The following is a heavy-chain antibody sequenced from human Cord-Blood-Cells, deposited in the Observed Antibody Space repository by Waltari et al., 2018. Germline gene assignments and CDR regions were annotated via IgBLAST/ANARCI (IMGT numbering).Heavy chain of an antibody. J-gene: IGHJ5*02. CDR3: ARAPIVGATNWFDP. Sequence: QVQLQQWGAGLLKPSATLSLTCAVHGGSFSGYYWSWLRQPPGKGLEWIGEINHSGSTNYNPSLKSRVTISVDTSKNQFSLKLSSVTAADTAVYYCARAPIVGATNWFDPWGQGTLVTVSS. V-gene: IGHV4-34*01. CDR2: INHSGST. D-gene: IGHD1-26*01. CDR1: GGSFSGYY.